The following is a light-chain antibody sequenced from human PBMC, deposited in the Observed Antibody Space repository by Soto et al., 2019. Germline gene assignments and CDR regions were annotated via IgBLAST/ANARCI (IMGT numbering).Light chain of an antibody. V-gene: IGKV1-27*01. CDR2: AAS. J-gene: IGKJ4*01. CDR3: QKYTNVPT. CDR1: HGISNF. Sequence: IQITQSPSSLAASVGDRVTITSRASHGISNFLALYQQIPGKVPKLLTSAASTLQSGGPSRFSGNGSGSDFTLTISSLQPGDFATYYCQKYTNVPTFGGGTKVEIK.